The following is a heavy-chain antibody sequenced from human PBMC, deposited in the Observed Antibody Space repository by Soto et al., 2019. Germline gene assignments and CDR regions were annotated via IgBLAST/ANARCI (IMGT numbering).Heavy chain of an antibody. CDR3: ARRITIFGVVTLGAADY. Sequence: QVPLVQSGAEVKKPGASVKVSCKASGYTFTSYAMHWVRQAPGQRLEWMGWINAGNGNTKYSQKFQGRVTITRDTSASTAYMELSSLRSEDTAVYYCARRITIFGVVTLGAADYWGQGTLVTVSS. D-gene: IGHD3-3*01. CDR1: GYTFTSYA. V-gene: IGHV1-3*01. J-gene: IGHJ4*02. CDR2: INAGNGNT.